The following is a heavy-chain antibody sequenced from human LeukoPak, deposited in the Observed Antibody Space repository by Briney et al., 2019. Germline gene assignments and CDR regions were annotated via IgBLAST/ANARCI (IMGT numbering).Heavy chain of an antibody. D-gene: IGHD2-15*01. J-gene: IGHJ4*02. CDR3: ARQGGIVVVVAAESSY. CDR1: GGSISSSSYY. V-gene: IGHV4-39*01. CDR2: IYYSGST. Sequence: SETLSLTCTVSGGSISSSSYYWGWIRQPPGKGLEWIGSIYYSGSTYYNPSLKSRVTISVDTSKNQFSLKLSSVTAADTAVYYCARQGGIVVVVAAESSYWGQGTLVTVSS.